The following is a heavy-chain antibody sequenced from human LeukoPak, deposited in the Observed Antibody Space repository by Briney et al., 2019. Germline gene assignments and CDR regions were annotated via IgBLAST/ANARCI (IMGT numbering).Heavy chain of an antibody. D-gene: IGHD2-2*02. V-gene: IGHV1-46*01. J-gene: IGHJ6*03. CDR2: INPSGGST. CDR1: GYTFTSYY. Sequence: ASVKVSCKASGYTFTSYYMHWVRQAPGQGLEWMGIINPSGGSTSYAQKFQGRVTMTRDMSTSTVYMELSSLRSEDTVVYYCARRSLGYCSSTSCYTLGYYYYYMDVWGKGTTVTVSS. CDR3: ARRSLGYCSSTSCYTLGYYYYYMDV.